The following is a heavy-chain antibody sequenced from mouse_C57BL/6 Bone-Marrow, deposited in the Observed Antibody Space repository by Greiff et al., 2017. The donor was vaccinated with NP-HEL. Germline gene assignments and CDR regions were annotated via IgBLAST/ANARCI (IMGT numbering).Heavy chain of an antibody. CDR2: ILPGSGST. J-gene: IGHJ2*01. D-gene: IGHD1-1*01. Sequence: QVQLQQSGAELMKPGASVKLSCTATGYTFTGYWIEWVKQRPGHGLEWIGEILPGSGSTNYNEKFKGKATFTADTSSNTAYMQLSSLTTEDSAIYYCARERAMTTVVATDFDYWGQGTTLTVSS. CDR1: GYTFTGYW. CDR3: ARERAMTTVVATDFDY. V-gene: IGHV1-9*01.